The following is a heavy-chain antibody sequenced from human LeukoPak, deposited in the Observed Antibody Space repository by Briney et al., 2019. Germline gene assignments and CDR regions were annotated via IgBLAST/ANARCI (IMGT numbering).Heavy chain of an antibody. D-gene: IGHD6-13*01. CDR3: ARRPGSSWYAYYYYYYMDV. CDR1: GYTFTSYD. CDR2: MNPNSGNT. V-gene: IGHV1-8*01. Sequence: ASVKVSCKASGYTFTSYDINWVRQATGQGLEWMGWMNPNSGNTGYAQKLQGRVTMTRNTSISTAYMELSSLRSEDTAVYYCARRPGSSWYAYYYYYYMDVWGKGTTVTISS. J-gene: IGHJ6*03.